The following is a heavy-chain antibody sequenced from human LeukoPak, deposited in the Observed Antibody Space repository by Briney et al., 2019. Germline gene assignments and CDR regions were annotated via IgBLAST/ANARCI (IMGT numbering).Heavy chain of an antibody. J-gene: IGHJ3*01. CDR2: INYGGTT. CDR3: ARQPLNCSTTSCYAFDV. CDR1: GGSVSAHY. Sequence: SETLSLTCAVYGGSVSAHYWSWIRQPPGKGLEWIGEINYGGTTNYNPSLKSRVTISVDTSKNQFSLNLNSVTAADTAVYYCARQPLNCSTTSCYAFDVWGQGTMVTVSS. V-gene: IGHV4-34*01. D-gene: IGHD2-2*01.